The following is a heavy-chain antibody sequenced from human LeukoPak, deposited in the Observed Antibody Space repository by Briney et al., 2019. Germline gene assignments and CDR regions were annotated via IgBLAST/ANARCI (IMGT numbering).Heavy chain of an antibody. CDR2: IYTSGDT. V-gene: IGHV4-4*07. CDR3: ARSISSYSYFDF. Sequence: SETLSLTCTVSGASMTNYYWSWIRQPAGKGLEWIGRIYTSGDTNYNATLSSRVAMSLDTSSNQFSLKLRSVTAADTAVYYCARSISSYSYFDFWGQGTLVTVSS. D-gene: IGHD2-15*01. CDR1: GASMTNYY. J-gene: IGHJ4*02.